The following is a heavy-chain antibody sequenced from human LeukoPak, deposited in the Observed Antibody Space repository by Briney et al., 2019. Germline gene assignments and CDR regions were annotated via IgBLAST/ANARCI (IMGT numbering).Heavy chain of an antibody. Sequence: SETLSLTCTVSGGSISSGGYYWSWIRQHPGKGLEWIGYIYYSGSTYYNPSLKSRVTISVDTSKNQFSLKLSSVTAADTAVYYCVRVVVADYYYYYMDVWGKGTTVTVSS. D-gene: IGHD2-15*01. CDR2: IYYSGST. CDR1: GGSISSGGYY. CDR3: VRVVVADYYYYYMDV. V-gene: IGHV4-31*03. J-gene: IGHJ6*03.